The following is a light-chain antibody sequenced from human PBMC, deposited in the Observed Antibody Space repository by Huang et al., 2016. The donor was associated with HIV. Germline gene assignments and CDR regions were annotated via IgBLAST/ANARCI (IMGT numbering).Light chain of an antibody. Sequence: EIVLTQSPATLSLSPGERATLSCRASQSVSSFLAWYQQKPGQASRDLIHDASNRATVIAARFSGSGSGTDFTLTISSLEREDFAIYYCKQRNNLFTFGQGTRLEIK. J-gene: IGKJ5*01. CDR2: DAS. V-gene: IGKV3-11*01. CDR3: KQRNNLFT. CDR1: QSVSSF.